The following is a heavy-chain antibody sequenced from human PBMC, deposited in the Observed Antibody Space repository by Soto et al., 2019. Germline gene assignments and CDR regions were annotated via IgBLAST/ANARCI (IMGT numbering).Heavy chain of an antibody. J-gene: IGHJ4*02. CDR3: ARDVIGHDFDL. Sequence: QAPGQGLEWMGMIDPSGGITRDARRLQGRITMTRDASTSTVYMELRSLTSEDTAVYYCARDVIGHDFDLWGQGTLVTVSS. D-gene: IGHD3-9*01. V-gene: IGHV1-46*01. CDR2: IDPSGGIT.